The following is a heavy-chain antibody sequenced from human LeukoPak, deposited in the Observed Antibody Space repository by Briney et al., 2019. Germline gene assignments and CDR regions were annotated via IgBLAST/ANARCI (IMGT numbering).Heavy chain of an antibody. D-gene: IGHD3-9*01. CDR1: GYSFSNYW. Sequence: GESLKISWKGSGYSFSNYWIGWVRQMPGKGLEWMGIIWPGDSDTRYSPSFQGQVTISVDKSISTAYLQWSSLKASDTAVYYCARQYYDVLTGFYIHFDYWGQGTLVTVSS. J-gene: IGHJ4*02. CDR2: IWPGDSDT. V-gene: IGHV5-51*01. CDR3: ARQYYDVLTGFYIHFDY.